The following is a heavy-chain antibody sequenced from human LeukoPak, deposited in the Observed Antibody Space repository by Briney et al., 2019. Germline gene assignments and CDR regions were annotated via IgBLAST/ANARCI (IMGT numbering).Heavy chain of an antibody. J-gene: IGHJ6*03. V-gene: IGHV3-11*04. D-gene: IGHD6-13*01. Sequence: PGGSLRLSCAASGFTFSDYYMSWIRQAPGKGLEWVSYISSSGSTIYYADSVKGRFTISRDNAKNSLYLQMNSLRAEDTAVYYCAREIYSSSWGGYYYYYYMDVWGKGTTVTVSS. CDR1: GFTFSDYY. CDR3: AREIYSSSWGGYYYYYYMDV. CDR2: ISSSGSTI.